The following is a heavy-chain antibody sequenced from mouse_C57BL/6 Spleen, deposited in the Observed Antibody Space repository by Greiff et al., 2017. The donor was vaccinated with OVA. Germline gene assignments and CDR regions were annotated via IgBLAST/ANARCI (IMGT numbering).Heavy chain of an antibody. J-gene: IGHJ1*03. Sequence: QVQLKQPGAELVRPGSSVKLSCKASGYTFTSYWLHWVKQRPIQGLEWIGNIDPSDSETHYNQKFKDKATLTVDKSSSTAYMQLSSLTSEDSSVYYGARPRYYGSSYWYFDVWGTGTTVTVSS. D-gene: IGHD1-1*01. CDR2: IDPSDSET. V-gene: IGHV1-52*01. CDR1: GYTFTSYW. CDR3: ARPRYYGSSYWYFDV.